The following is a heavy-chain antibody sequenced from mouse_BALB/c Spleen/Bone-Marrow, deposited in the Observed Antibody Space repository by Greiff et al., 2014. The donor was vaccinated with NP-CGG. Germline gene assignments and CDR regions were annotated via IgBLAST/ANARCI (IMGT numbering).Heavy chain of an antibody. J-gene: IGHJ1*01. CDR2: IHPNSGNT. Sequence: QVQLQQSGSVLVRPGTSVNLSCKASGFTFTSSWMHWAKRRPGQGLEWIGDIHPNSGNTYYNEKFKGKATLTVDSSSSTAYVDLSSLTSGDSAVYFCARSYRFWYFDVWGAGTTVTVSS. CDR3: ARSYRFWYFDV. V-gene: IGHV1S130*01. D-gene: IGHD2-14*01. CDR1: GFTFTSSW.